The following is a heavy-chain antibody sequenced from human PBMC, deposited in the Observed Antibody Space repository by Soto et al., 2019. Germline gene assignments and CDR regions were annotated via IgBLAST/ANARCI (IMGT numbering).Heavy chain of an antibody. D-gene: IGHD2-15*01. CDR2: IYYSGST. J-gene: IGHJ6*02. Sequence: SETLSLTCTVSGGSVSSGSYYWSWIRQPPGKGLEWIGYIYYSGSTNYNPSLKSRVTISVDTSKNQFSLKLSSVTAADTAVYYCARDLGYCSGGSCYNYYYGMDVWGQGTTVTVSS. V-gene: IGHV4-61*01. CDR1: GGSVSSGSYY. CDR3: ARDLGYCSGGSCYNYYYGMDV.